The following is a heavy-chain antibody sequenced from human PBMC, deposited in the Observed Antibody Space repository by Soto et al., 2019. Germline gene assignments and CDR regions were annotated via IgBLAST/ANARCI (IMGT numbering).Heavy chain of an antibody. J-gene: IGHJ6*02. V-gene: IGHV1-69*13. CDR3: ARVRLRSAPMVFDYYYGMDV. CDR2: IIPIFGTA. CDR1: GGTFSSYA. Sequence: ASVKVSCKASGGTFSSYAISWVRQAPGQGLEWMGGIIPIFGTANYAQKFQGRVTITADESTSTAYMELSSLRSEDTAVYYCARVRLRSAPMVFDYYYGMDVWGQGTTVTVSS. D-gene: IGHD3-10*01.